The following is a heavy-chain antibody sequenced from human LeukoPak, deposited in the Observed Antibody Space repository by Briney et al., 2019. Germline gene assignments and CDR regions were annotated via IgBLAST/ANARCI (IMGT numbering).Heavy chain of an antibody. V-gene: IGHV1-58*01. CDR1: GFTFTSSA. J-gene: IGHJ4*02. D-gene: IGHD1-26*01. Sequence: SVKVSCKASGFTFTSSAVQWVRQARGQRLEWIGWIVVGSGNTNYAQKFQERVTITRDMSTSTAYMELRSLRSEDTAVYYCAAENLVGAHFDYWGQGTLVTVSS. CDR2: IVVGSGNT. CDR3: AAENLVGAHFDY.